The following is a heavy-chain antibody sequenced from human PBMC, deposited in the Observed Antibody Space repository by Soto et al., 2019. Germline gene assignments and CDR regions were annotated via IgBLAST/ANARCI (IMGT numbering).Heavy chain of an antibody. D-gene: IGHD1-26*01. CDR1: GYNFTKHW. V-gene: IGHV5-51*01. CDR3: ARRGREAYYYGMDV. CDR2: IYPGDSET. J-gene: IGHJ6*02. Sequence: PGESLKISCKASGYNFTKHWIAWVRQVPGKGLEWMAIIYPGDSETRYNPSFQGQVTVSVDKSISTAYLQRSSLQASDTAIYYCARRGREAYYYGMDVWGQGTTVTVSS.